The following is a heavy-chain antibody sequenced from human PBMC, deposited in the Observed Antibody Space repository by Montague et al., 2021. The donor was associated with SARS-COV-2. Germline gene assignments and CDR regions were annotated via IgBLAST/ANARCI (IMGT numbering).Heavy chain of an antibody. CDR2: IYYKGNT. D-gene: IGHD1-14*01. J-gene: IGHJ4*02. V-gene: IGHV4-31*03. CDR1: GGSISSVSYY. Sequence: TLSLTCSVSGGSISSVSYYWGWLRQHPGKGLEWIGCIYYKGNTFYNPSLKSRITISLDTSKSQFSLNLTSVTAADTAVYYCARGPCRNFDVWGQGALVTVSS. CDR3: ARGPCRNFDV.